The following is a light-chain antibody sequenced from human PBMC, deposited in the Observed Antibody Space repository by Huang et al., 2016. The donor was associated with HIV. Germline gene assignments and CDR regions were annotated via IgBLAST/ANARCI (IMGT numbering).Light chain of an antibody. J-gene: IGKJ3*01. CDR1: QSGSTR. V-gene: IGKV1-5*03. Sequence: DIQMTQSPSTLSAAIGDRVTIPCRASQSGSTRLAWYQQKPGKAPRRLIQEASSLESGVPSRFSGSGSGTEFTLTISSLQPDDSATYSCQQYNTFTFGPGTKVDI. CDR2: EAS. CDR3: QQYNTFT.